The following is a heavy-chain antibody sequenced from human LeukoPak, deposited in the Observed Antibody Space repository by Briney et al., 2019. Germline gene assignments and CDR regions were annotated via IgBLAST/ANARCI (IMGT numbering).Heavy chain of an antibody. CDR2: IDWDDDK. J-gene: IGHJ6*04. D-gene: IGHD2-2*01. V-gene: IGHV2-70*01. CDR3: ARTPADIVVVPAAMRHYYYGMDV. CDR1: GFSLSTSGMC. Sequence: SGPALVKPTQTLTLTCTFSGFSLSTSGMCVSWIRQPPGKALEWLALIDWDDDKYYSTSLKTRLTISKDTSKNQVVLTMTNMDPVDTATYYCARTPADIVVVPAAMRHYYYGMDVWGKGTTVTVSS.